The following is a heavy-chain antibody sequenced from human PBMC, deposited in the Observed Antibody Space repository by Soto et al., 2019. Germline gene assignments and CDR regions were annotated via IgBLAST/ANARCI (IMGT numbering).Heavy chain of an antibody. CDR2: IFYTGTA. V-gene: IGHV4-31*03. Sequence: QVQLQESGPVLVKPSQTLSLTCTVSGGSINTGGYYWGWIRHLPGEGLEWIGHIFYTGTAYYNPFLRSRVTVSIDTSANQFSLHMYSVTAADTAMYYCARRLDDTPETFFNWFDPWGQGILVTVSS. CDR1: GGSINTGGYY. CDR3: ARRLDDTPETFFNWFDP. D-gene: IGHD2-15*01. J-gene: IGHJ5*02.